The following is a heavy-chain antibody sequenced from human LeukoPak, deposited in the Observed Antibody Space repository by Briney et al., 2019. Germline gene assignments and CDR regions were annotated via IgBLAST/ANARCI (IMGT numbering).Heavy chain of an antibody. CDR3: ARGFHRFYYDSSDYYTAFDI. CDR1: GFIFSSYS. V-gene: IGHV3-48*01. CDR2: INFSSRTT. J-gene: IGHJ3*02. D-gene: IGHD3-22*01. Sequence: PGGSLRLSCAASGFIFSSYSMNWVRQAPGKGLEWVSYINFSSRTTYYADSVKGRFTISRDNAKNSLRAEDTAVYYCARGFHRFYYDSSDYYTAFDIWGQGTMVTVSS.